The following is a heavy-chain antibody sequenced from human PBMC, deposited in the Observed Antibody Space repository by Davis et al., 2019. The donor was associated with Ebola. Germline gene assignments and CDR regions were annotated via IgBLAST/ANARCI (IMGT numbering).Heavy chain of an antibody. J-gene: IGHJ4*02. CDR3: ASGTYYGSGSYIDY. V-gene: IGHV1-46*01. D-gene: IGHD3-10*01. Sequence: AASVKVSCKASGYTFTGYYIHWVRQAPGQGLEWMGVVNPSGGSTTYAQKFQGRVTMTRDTSTSTVYMELSSLRSEDTAVYYCASGTYYGSGSYIDYWGQGTLVTVSS. CDR1: GYTFTGYY. CDR2: VNPSGGST.